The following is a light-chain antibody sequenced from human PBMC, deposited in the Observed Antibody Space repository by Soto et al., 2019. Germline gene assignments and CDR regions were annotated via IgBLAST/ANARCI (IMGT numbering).Light chain of an antibody. Sequence: MTHSPSSLSVSPGERATLSCRASQTVIRNLAWYQQKPGQTPRLLIFGASTRATGIPARFSGSGSGTEFTLTISSLQPEDFAVYYCQQYAVWPPQTFGQGTKVDIK. J-gene: IGKJ1*01. CDR1: QTVIRN. V-gene: IGKV3-15*01. CDR2: GAS. CDR3: QQYAVWPPQT.